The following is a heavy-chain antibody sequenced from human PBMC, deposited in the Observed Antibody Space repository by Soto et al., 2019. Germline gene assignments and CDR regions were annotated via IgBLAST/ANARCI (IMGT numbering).Heavy chain of an antibody. V-gene: IGHV3-23*01. D-gene: IGHD6-19*01. Sequence: EVQLLESGGGLVQPGGSLRLSCAASGFTFSSYAVSWVRQAPGKGLERVSVISGSGDSTYYADSVKGRFTISRDNSKNTLYLQMNSLRAEDTAVYYCSRRSSGWYFDYWGQGTLVTVSS. CDR1: GFTFSSYA. CDR2: ISGSGDST. CDR3: SRRSSGWYFDY. J-gene: IGHJ4*02.